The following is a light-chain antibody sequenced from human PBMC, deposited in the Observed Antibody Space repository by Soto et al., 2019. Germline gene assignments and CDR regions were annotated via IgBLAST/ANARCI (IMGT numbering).Light chain of an antibody. CDR3: SSYGGSDNFV. J-gene: IGLJ1*01. Sequence: QSVLTQPPSASGSPGQSVTISCSGTSSDVGGYNYVSWYQQHPGKAPKLIIFEVIKRPSGVPDRFSGSKSGNTASLTVSGLQAADEADYYCSSYGGSDNFVFGTGTKLTVL. CDR1: SSDVGGYNY. CDR2: EVI. V-gene: IGLV2-8*01.